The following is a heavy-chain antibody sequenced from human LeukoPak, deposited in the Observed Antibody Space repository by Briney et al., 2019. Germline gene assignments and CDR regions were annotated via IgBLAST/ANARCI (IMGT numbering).Heavy chain of an antibody. V-gene: IGHV3-53*01. D-gene: IGHD3-22*01. J-gene: IGHJ3*01. CDR3: ARGIFDSGAYSHDAFDV. Sequence: AGGSLRLSCAASGFTVSGTYLHWVRQAPGQGLEWVSGSYSAETSYRADSVKGRFTMSRDNSRNTESLEMNNLGAEDTAVYYCARGIFDSGAYSHDAFDVWGRGTMVTVSS. CDR1: GFTVSGTY. CDR2: SYSAETS.